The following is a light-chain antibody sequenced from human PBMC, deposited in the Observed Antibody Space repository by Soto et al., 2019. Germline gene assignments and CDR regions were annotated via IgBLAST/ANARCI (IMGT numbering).Light chain of an antibody. V-gene: IGKV3-20*01. CDR2: GAS. J-gene: IGKJ1*01. CDR3: QQYGTSPPT. Sequence: EIVLTQSPGTLSLSPGERATLSCRASQSVSSSYLVWYQQKPGQAPRLLIYGASSRATGIPDRFSGSGSGTDFTLTISRLEPEGCAVYYCQQYGTSPPTFGQGTKVEIK. CDR1: QSVSSSY.